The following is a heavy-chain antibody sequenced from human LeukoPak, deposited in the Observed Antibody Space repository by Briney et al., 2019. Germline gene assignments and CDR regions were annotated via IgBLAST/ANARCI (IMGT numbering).Heavy chain of an antibody. J-gene: IGHJ4*02. CDR3: AKHSGSYFIYYVDS. Sequence: GGSLRLSCAASGFTFSSYGMSWVRQAPGKGLEWVSTIIGSAYNSYYADSVKGRFTISRDNSANTLYLKMNSLRAEDTALYYCAKHSGSYFIYYVDSWGQGTLVTVSS. D-gene: IGHD1-26*01. CDR1: GFTFSSYG. CDR2: IIGSAYNS. V-gene: IGHV3-23*01.